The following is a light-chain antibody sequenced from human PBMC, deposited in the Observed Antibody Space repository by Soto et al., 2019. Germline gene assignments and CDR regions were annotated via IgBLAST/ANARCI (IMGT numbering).Light chain of an antibody. CDR3: QQRSNWPPIT. Sequence: VLTQSPGTLSLSPGERATLSCRASQTVRNNYLAWYQQKPGQAPRLLIYDASSRATGIPDRFSGSGSGTDFTLTINRLEPEDFAVYYCQQRSNWPPITFGQGTRLEIK. J-gene: IGKJ5*01. CDR2: DAS. V-gene: IGKV3D-20*02. CDR1: QTVRNNY.